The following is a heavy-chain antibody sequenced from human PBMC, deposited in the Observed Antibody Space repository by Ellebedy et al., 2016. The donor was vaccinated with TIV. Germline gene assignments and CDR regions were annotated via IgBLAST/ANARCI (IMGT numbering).Heavy chain of an antibody. V-gene: IGHV3-21*01. CDR1: GFSFSSYS. Sequence: GGSLRLSCATSGFSFSSYSMNWVRQAPGKGLEWVSFISSSGNYLNYGDSVKDRFTVSRDNAKNSLYLQMNRLRAEDTAVYYCVRDQRERGWYCHWGRGARVTVSS. CDR3: VRDQRERGWYCH. J-gene: IGHJ4*02. CDR2: ISSSGNYL. D-gene: IGHD6-19*01.